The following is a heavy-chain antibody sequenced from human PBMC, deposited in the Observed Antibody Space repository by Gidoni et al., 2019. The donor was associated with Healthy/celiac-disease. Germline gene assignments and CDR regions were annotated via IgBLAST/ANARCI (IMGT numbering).Heavy chain of an antibody. V-gene: IGHV1-8*01. CDR2: MNPNSGNT. Sequence: QVQLVQSGAEVKKPGASVKVSCKASGYTFPSYDINWVRQATGQGLEWMGWMNPNSGNTGYAKKSKGRVTMIRKTYISTGNMELSSMRAEDTAVYYCGRDPGNGDDGWGQGTMVTVSS. CDR3: GRDPGNGDDG. CDR1: GYTFPSYD. J-gene: IGHJ4*02. D-gene: IGHD7-27*01.